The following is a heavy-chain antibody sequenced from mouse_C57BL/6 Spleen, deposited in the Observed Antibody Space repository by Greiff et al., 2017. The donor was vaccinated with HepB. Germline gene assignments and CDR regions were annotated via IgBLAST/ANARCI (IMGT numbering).Heavy chain of an antibody. D-gene: IGHD2-5*01. Sequence: QVQLQQSGTELVKPGASVKLSCKASGYTFTSYWMHWVKQRPGQGLEWIGNINPSNGGTNYNEKFKSKATLTVVKSSSTAYMQLSSLTSEDSAVYYCEREGYSNYVSYFDVWGTGTTVTVSS. V-gene: IGHV1-53*01. J-gene: IGHJ1*03. CDR1: GYTFTSYW. CDR3: EREGYSNYVSYFDV. CDR2: INPSNGGT.